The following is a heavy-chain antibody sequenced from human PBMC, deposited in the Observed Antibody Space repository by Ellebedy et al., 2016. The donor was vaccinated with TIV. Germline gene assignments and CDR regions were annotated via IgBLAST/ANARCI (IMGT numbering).Heavy chain of an antibody. V-gene: IGHV1-3*01. D-gene: IGHD3-22*01. CDR2: INAGNGNT. CDR3: SRAGASGYSHYYFDY. Sequence: AASVKVSCKASGYTFTSYAMHWVRQAAGQRLEWMGWINAGNGNTKYSQKFQGRVTITRDTSASTVNMELNSLRSEDTAVYYCSRAGASGYSHYYFDYWGQGTLVTVSS. CDR1: GYTFTSYA. J-gene: IGHJ4*02.